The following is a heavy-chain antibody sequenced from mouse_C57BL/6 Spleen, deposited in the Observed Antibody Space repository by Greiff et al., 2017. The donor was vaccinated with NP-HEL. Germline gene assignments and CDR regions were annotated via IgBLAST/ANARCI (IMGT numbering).Heavy chain of an antibody. V-gene: IGHV1-42*01. CDR3: ARAHYYGSSRGYLDY. J-gene: IGHJ2*01. CDR1: GYSFTGYY. D-gene: IGHD1-1*01. CDR2: INPSTGGT. Sequence: EVQGVESGPELVKPGASVKISCKASGYSFTGYYMNWVKQSPEKSLEWIGEINPSTGGTTYNQKFKAKATLTVDKSSSTAYMQLKSLTSEDSAVYYCARAHYYGSSRGYLDYWGQGTTLTVSS.